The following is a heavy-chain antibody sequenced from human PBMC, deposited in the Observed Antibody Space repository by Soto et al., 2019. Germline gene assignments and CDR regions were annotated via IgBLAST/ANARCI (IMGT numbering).Heavy chain of an antibody. CDR1: GGSISSYY. J-gene: IGHJ5*02. CDR2: IYYSGST. Sequence: PSETLSLACTVSGGSISSYYWSWIRQPPGKGLEWIGYIYYSGSTNYNPSLKSRVTISVDTSKNQFSLKLSSVTAADTAVYYCARDQREGNXFDPWAHRTLVTVSS. V-gene: IGHV4-59*12. CDR3: ARDQREGNXFDP.